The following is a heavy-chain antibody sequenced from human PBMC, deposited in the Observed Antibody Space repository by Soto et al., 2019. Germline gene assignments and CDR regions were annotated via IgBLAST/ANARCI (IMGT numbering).Heavy chain of an antibody. CDR2: ISWNSGRI. J-gene: IGHJ4*01. V-gene: IGHV3-9*01. Sequence: EVQLVESGGGLVQPGRSLRLSCAASGFTFDDYAMHWVRQAPGTGLEWVSGISWNSGRIGYADSVKGRFTISRDNAKNSLYLQMNSLRAEDTALYYCAKDGGITMVRGVITKSSGFDYWGHGTLVTVSS. CDR3: AKDGGITMVRGVITKSSGFDY. CDR1: GFTFDDYA. D-gene: IGHD3-10*01.